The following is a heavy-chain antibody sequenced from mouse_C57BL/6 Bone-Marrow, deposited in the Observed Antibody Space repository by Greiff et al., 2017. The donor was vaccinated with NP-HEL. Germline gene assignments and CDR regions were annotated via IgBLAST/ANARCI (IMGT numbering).Heavy chain of an antibody. J-gene: IGHJ2*01. Sequence: EVQLVESGGGLVQPGESLKLSCESNEYEFPSHDMSWVRKTPEKRLALVAAINSDGGSTYYPDTMERRFIISRDNTKKTLYLQMSSLRSEDTALYYCASQFPYYYGSSRGYWGQGTTLTVSS. CDR3: ASQFPYYYGSSRGY. D-gene: IGHD1-1*01. CDR2: INSDGGST. CDR1: EYEFPSHD. V-gene: IGHV5-2*01.